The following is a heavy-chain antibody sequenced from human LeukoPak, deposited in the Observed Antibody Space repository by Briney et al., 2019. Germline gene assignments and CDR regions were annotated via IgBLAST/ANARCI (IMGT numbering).Heavy chain of an antibody. CDR3: ARVKLGMDV. V-gene: IGHV1-69*04. J-gene: IGHJ6*02. CDR2: IIPILGIA. CDR1: GGTFSSYA. D-gene: IGHD1-1*01. Sequence: SVKVSCKASGGTFSSYAISWVRQAPGQGLEWMGRIIPILGIANYAQKFQGRVTMTRNTSISTAYMELSSLRSEDTAVYYCARVKLGMDVWGQGTTVTVSS.